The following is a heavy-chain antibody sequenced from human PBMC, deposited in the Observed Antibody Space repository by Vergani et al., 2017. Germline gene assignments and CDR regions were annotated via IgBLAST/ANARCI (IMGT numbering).Heavy chain of an antibody. CDR3: ARARCIETCYMSNGLDS. Sequence: EVQLLESGGGLVQPGGSLRLSCAASGFTFSSYAMSWVRQAPGKGLEWVSAISGSGGSTYYADSVMGRFTISRDNSKNTLYLQMNSLRVEDTGVYYCARARCIETCYMSNGLDSWGQGTVVTVSS. V-gene: IGHV3-23*01. CDR2: ISGSGGST. CDR1: GFTFSSYA. D-gene: IGHD2-8*01. J-gene: IGHJ5*01.